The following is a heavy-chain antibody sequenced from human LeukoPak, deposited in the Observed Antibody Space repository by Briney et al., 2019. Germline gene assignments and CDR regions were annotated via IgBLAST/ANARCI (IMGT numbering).Heavy chain of an antibody. CDR3: AKDGYSSGWYATYYFDY. J-gene: IGHJ4*02. D-gene: IGHD6-19*01. CDR2: ISYDGSNK. Sequence: PGGSLRLSCAAPGFTFSSYGMHWVRQAPGKGLEWVAVISYDGSNKYYADSVKGRFTISRDNSKNTLYLQMNSLRAEDTAVYYCAKDGYSSGWYATYYFDYWGQGTLVTVSS. V-gene: IGHV3-30*18. CDR1: GFTFSSYG.